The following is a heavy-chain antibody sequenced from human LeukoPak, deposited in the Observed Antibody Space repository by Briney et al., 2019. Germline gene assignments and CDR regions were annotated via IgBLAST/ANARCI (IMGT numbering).Heavy chain of an antibody. V-gene: IGHV3-48*03. D-gene: IGHD3-10*01. CDR1: GFSFGRYE. J-gene: IGHJ6*03. CDR2: ISTTGSTV. Sequence: GGSLRLSCAASGFSFGRYEMNWVRQAPGKGLEWVSYISTTGSTVYYADSVKGRFTISRDNAKNSLYLQMNSLRAEDTAVYYCARDIYGSGSYYYYYYMDVWGKGTTVTVSS. CDR3: ARDIYGSGSYYYYYYMDV.